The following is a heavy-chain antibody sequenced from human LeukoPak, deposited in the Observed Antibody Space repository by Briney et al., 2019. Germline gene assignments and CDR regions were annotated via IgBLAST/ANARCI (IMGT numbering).Heavy chain of an antibody. D-gene: IGHD6-13*01. Sequence: ASVKVSCKVSGYTLTELSMHWVRQAPGKGREWMGGFDPEDGETIYAQKFQGRVTMTEDTSTDTAYMELSSLRSEDTAVYYCATDSSLYSSSWTDLDYWGQGTLVTVSS. CDR1: GYTLTELS. CDR3: ATDSSLYSSSWTDLDY. V-gene: IGHV1-24*01. J-gene: IGHJ4*02. CDR2: FDPEDGET.